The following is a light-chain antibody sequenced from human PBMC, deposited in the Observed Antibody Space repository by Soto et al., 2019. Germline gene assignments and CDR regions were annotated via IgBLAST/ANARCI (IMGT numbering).Light chain of an antibody. CDR3: QQYNKWPLT. V-gene: IGKV3-15*01. CDR1: QSVSNN. CDR2: HAS. J-gene: IGKJ4*01. Sequence: EIVMTQSPATLSVSPGERATLSCRASQSVSNNLAWYQQKPGQAPRLLIYHASTRAPGIPARFSGSGSGTEFTLTISSLQSEDFAVYYCQQYNKWPLTFGGVTKVEIK.